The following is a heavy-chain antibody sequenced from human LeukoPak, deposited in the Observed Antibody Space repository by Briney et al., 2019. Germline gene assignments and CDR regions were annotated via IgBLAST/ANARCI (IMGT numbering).Heavy chain of an antibody. J-gene: IGHJ1*01. CDR1: GFTFSRFG. V-gene: IGHV3-30*02. Sequence: QPGGSLRLSCAASGFTFSRFGMHWVRQAPGKGLEWVALIRYDGSDKYYADSVRGRFTISRDNAKNSLYLQMNSLRVDDTATYYCVMTAGRAAATDHWGQGALVTVSS. CDR3: VMTAGRAAATDH. CDR2: IRYDGSDK.